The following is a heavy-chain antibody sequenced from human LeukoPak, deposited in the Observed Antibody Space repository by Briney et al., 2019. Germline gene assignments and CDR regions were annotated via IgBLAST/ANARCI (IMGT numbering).Heavy chain of an antibody. J-gene: IGHJ4*02. D-gene: IGHD4-23*01. Sequence: GGSLRLSCAASGFTFSSYAMSWVRQAPGKGLEWVSAISGSGGSTYYADSVKGRFTISRDNSKNTLYLQMNSLRAEDTAVYYCAKDWGVIGGNYGGNSAEVDYWGQGTLVTVSS. CDR3: AKDWGVIGGNYGGNSAEVDY. V-gene: IGHV3-23*01. CDR2: ISGSGGST. CDR1: GFTFSSYA.